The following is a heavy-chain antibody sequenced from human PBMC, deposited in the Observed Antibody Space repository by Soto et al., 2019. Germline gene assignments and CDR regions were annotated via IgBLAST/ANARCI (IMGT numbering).Heavy chain of an antibody. V-gene: IGHV4-59*01. Sequence: PSETLSLTCTVSGGSFNNYYWSWIRQSPGKGLEWVGYIYYTGSTNYNPSLKSRVTISLDTSKNHFSLQLTSVTAADTAVYYCARAISAKNWFDPWGHGTLVTVPS. CDR3: ARAISAKNWFDP. CDR2: IYYTGST. CDR1: GGSFNNYY. J-gene: IGHJ5*02.